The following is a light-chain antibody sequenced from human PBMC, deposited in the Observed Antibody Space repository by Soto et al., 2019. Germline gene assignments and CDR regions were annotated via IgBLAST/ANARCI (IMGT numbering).Light chain of an antibody. J-gene: IGKJ5*01. CDR2: GAS. V-gene: IGKV3-20*01. CDR1: QSISSSS. Sequence: EIVLTQSPGTLSLSPGERATLSCRASQSISSSSLAWYQQKPGQAPRLLIYGASSRATGIPDRFSGSGSGTDFTLAISRLEPVDFAMYYCQQYAGSPITFGQGTRLEIK. CDR3: QQYAGSPIT.